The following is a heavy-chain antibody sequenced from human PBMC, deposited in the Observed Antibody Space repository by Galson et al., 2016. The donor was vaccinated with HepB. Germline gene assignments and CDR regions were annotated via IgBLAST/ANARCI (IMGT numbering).Heavy chain of an antibody. Sequence: SLRLSCAASGFTFNTYRMSWVRQAPGKGLEWVSSISSGSSYIYYADSVKGRFTISRDNAKNSLYLQMDSLRAEDTAVYYCARVLPHQKFGEFDLWGQGNLVTVSS. V-gene: IGHV3-21*01. J-gene: IGHJ4*02. CDR2: ISSGSSYI. D-gene: IGHD3-16*01. CDR3: ARVLPHQKFGEFDL. CDR1: GFTFNTYR.